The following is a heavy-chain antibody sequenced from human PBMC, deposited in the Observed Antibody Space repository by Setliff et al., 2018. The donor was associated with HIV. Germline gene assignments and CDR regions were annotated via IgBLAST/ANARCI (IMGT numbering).Heavy chain of an antibody. J-gene: IGHJ1*01. D-gene: IGHD2-15*01. V-gene: IGHV4-34*01. Sequence: SETLSLTCAVYGGSFSDYYWSWIRQPPGKGLEWIGEINHSGSTNYNPSLKRRVTISVDTSKNQFSLKLNSVTAADTAVYYCAREGPPVDVAGRYLQHWGRGTLVTVSS. CDR2: INHSGST. CDR1: GGSFSDYY. CDR3: AREGPPVDVAGRYLQH.